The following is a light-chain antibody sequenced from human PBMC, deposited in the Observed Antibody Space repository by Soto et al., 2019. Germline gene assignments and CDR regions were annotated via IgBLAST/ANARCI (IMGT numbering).Light chain of an antibody. Sequence: DIQMTQSPSTLSASVGDRVTITCRASQSMNNWLAWYQQKPGKAPKLLIYDASSLESGVPSRFSGSGSGTEFTLTISSLQPDDFATYYCQQYYTYPWTFGQGTKVEIK. V-gene: IGKV1-5*01. CDR3: QQYYTYPWT. J-gene: IGKJ1*01. CDR2: DAS. CDR1: QSMNNW.